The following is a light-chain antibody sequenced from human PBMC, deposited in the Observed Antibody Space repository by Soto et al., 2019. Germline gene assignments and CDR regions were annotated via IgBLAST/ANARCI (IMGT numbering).Light chain of an antibody. CDR2: DAS. CDR1: QSISSW. CDR3: QQYNTYSKT. Sequence: DIQMTQSPATLSASVGDRVTITCRASQSISSWLAWYQQKPGKAPKILTSDASSLESGVPSRFSGSGSGTEFTLTISSLQPDDFATYYCQQYNTYSKTFGQGTKVDIK. J-gene: IGKJ1*01. V-gene: IGKV1-5*01.